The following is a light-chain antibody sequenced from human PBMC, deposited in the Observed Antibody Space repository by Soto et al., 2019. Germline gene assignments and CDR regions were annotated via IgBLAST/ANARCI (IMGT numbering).Light chain of an antibody. CDR1: QDISNY. V-gene: IGKV1-33*01. J-gene: IGKJ1*01. CDR2: DAS. Sequence: DIQMTQSPSSLSASVGDRVTITCQASQDISNYLNWYQQKPGKAPKLLIYDASNLETGVPSRFSGSGPGTDFTFTIRSLQPEDIATYYCQQYDNLPWTFGQGTKVEIK. CDR3: QQYDNLPWT.